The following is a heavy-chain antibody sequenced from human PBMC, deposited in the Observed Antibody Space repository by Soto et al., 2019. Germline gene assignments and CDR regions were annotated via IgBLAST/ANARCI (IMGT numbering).Heavy chain of an antibody. J-gene: IGHJ6*02. CDR1: GFIFSGST. V-gene: IGHV3-73*01. CDR3: TTENTGSSSSWTGSTRYYFYYGMDV. D-gene: IGHD6-13*01. Sequence: GGSLRLSCAASGFIFSGSTIHWVRQASGKGLEWVGRIRSKGNNYATAYAASLEGRFTISRDDSKNMAYLQMNSLETEDTAVYYCTTENTGSSSSWTGSTRYYFYYGMDVWGQGTTVTVSS. CDR2: IRSKGNNYAT.